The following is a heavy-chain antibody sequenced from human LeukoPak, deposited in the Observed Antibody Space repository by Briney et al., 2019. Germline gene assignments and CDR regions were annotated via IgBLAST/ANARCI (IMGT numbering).Heavy chain of an antibody. CDR1: GYTFTDHY. CDR2: IIPSSGGT. Sequence: ASVMVSCKASGYTFTDHYMHWVRQAPGQGLEWMGWIIPSSGGTNYAQRFQGRVTMTRDTSISAVYMELRSLRSDDTAVYYCARGHQLVPAGVFDYWGQGTLVTVSS. V-gene: IGHV1-2*02. D-gene: IGHD2-2*01. J-gene: IGHJ4*02. CDR3: ARGHQLVPAGVFDY.